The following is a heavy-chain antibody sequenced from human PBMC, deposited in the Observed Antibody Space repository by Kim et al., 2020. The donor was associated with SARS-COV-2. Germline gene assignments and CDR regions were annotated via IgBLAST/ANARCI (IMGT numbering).Heavy chain of an antibody. Sequence: GGSLRLSCAASGFTFSSYAMHWVRQAPGKGLEWVAVISYDGSNKYYADSVKGRFTISRDNSKNTLYLQMNSLRAEDTAVYYCARPDTAMVQGTGWNAFDIWGQGTMVTVSS. V-gene: IGHV3-30-3*01. CDR2: ISYDGSNK. CDR1: GFTFSSYA. D-gene: IGHD5-18*01. J-gene: IGHJ3*02. CDR3: ARPDTAMVQGTGWNAFDI.